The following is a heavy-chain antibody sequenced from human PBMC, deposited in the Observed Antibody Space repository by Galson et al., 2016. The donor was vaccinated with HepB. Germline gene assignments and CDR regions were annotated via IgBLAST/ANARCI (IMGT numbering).Heavy chain of an antibody. J-gene: IGHJ3*02. CDR3: ARVKYDALDI. D-gene: IGHD2-2*01. CDR2: IIPMFGTV. CDR1: GGTFSTNS. V-gene: IGHV1-69*13. Sequence: SVKVSCKASGGTFSTNSISWVRQAPGQGLEWMGGIIPMFGTVHNAQNFQDRVTIDADDSTSTVYMELRSLRSEDTAVYYCARVKYDALDIWGQGTMVTVSS.